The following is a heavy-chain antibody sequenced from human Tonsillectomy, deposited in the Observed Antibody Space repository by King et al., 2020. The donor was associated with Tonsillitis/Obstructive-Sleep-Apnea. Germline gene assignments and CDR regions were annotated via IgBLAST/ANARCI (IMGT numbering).Heavy chain of an antibody. D-gene: IGHD1-1*01. CDR1: GYTFTDYA. CDR2: INPGTGNT. Sequence: QLVQSGAEVKKPGASVKVSCKASGYTFTDYAVYLVRQAPGQRLEWMGWINPGTGNTKYSEKLQGRVTITRDTSASIAYLTLNSLRSEDTAVYYCARDRSGPDYWGQGSLVTAPS. J-gene: IGHJ4*02. CDR3: ARDRSGPDY. V-gene: IGHV1-3*01.